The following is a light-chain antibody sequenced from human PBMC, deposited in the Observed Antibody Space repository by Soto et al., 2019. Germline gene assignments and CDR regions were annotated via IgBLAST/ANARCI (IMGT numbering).Light chain of an antibody. CDR3: QQYNSYRWT. CDR1: QSISTY. Sequence: DIQMTQSPSTLSASVVDGFTITFRASQSISTYLAWYQQKPGKAPKLLIYKASSLESGVPSRFSGSGSGAESTLTISSLQPDDFATYYCQQYNSYRWTFGLGTKVDNK. J-gene: IGKJ1*01. V-gene: IGKV1-5*03. CDR2: KAS.